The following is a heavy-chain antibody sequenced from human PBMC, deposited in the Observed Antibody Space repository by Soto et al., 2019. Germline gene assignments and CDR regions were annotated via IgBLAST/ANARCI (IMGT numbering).Heavy chain of an antibody. CDR1: VFTFNSDW. CDR3: AKDSNRYSSSLRGRYFDY. Sequence: GGSLRLSCAASVFTFNSDWMHWVRQAPVKVLEWVSGISGGGSNTFYADSVKGRFTISRDNSKNTLLLQMNSLGAEDTAVYYCAKDSNRYSSSLRGRYFDYWGQGIGVTVSS. CDR2: ISGGGSNT. V-gene: IGHV3-23*01. D-gene: IGHD4-4*01. J-gene: IGHJ4*02.